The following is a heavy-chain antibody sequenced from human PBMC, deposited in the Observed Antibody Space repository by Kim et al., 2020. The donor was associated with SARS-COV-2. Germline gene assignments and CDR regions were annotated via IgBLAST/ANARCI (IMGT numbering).Heavy chain of an antibody. CDR1: GFTFSSYS. Sequence: GGSLRLSCAASGFTFSSYSMNWVRQAPGKGLEWVSSISSSSSYIYYADSVKGRFTISRDNAKNSLYLQMNSLRAEDTAVYYCARDCSGGSGHDAFDIWGQGTMVTVSS. CDR3: ARDCSGGSGHDAFDI. J-gene: IGHJ3*02. D-gene: IGHD2-15*01. CDR2: ISSSSSYI. V-gene: IGHV3-21*01.